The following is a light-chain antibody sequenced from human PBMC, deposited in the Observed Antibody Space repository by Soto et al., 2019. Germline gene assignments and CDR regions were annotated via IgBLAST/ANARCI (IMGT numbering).Light chain of an antibody. J-gene: IGKJ2*01. CDR1: QSISTY. CDR3: QQTYSIPHT. CDR2: ASS. Sequence: DIQMTQSPSSLSASVGDRVTITCRASQSISTYLNWYQQKPGTAPNLLIYASSSLQSGVPSRFSGSGSGTDFTLTISSLQPEDYATYYCQQTYSIPHTFGQGTILEIK. V-gene: IGKV1-39*01.